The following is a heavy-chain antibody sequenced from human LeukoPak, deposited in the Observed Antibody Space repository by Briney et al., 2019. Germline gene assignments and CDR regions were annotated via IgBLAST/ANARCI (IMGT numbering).Heavy chain of an antibody. V-gene: IGHV4-59*08. J-gene: IGHJ4*02. CDR2: IYYSGST. Sequence: PSETLSLTCAVSGGSISSYYWSWIRHPPGKGQEWIGHIYYSGSTTYNPSLRSRVTISVDTSKSQFSLKLSSVTAADTAVYYCARHETGGSYPLDYWGQGALVTVSS. CDR3: ARHETGGSYPLDY. CDR1: GGSISSYY. D-gene: IGHD1-26*01.